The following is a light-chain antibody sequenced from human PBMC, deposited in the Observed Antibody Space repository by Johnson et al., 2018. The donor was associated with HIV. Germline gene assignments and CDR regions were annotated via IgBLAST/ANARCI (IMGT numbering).Light chain of an antibody. J-gene: IGLJ1*01. CDR3: GTWDTSLGAFC. Sequence: QSVLTQPPSVSAAPGQKVTISCSGSSSNIGNNYVSWYQQLPGTAPKLLIYENNKRPSGIPDRFSGSKSGTSATLGITGLQTGDEADYYCGTWDTSLGAFCFGTGTKVTV. CDR2: ENN. CDR1: SSNIGNNY. V-gene: IGLV1-51*02.